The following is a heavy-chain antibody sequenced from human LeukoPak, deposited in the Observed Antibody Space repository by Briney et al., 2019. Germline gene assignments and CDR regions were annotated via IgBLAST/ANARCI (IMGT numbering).Heavy chain of an antibody. CDR2: IYYSGST. V-gene: IGHV4-59*08. Sequence: KPSETLSLTCTVSGGSMNSYYWSWIRQPPGKGLEWIGYIYYSGSTNYNPSLKSRVTISVDTSKNQFSLKLSSVTAADTAVYYCARMEDIVVVWGTGRPRDYWGQGTLVTVSS. CDR3: ARMEDIVVVWGTGRPRDY. D-gene: IGHD2-2*01. J-gene: IGHJ4*02. CDR1: GGSMNSYY.